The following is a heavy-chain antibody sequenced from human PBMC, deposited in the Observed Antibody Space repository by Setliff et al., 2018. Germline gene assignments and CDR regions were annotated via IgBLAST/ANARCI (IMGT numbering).Heavy chain of an antibody. Sequence: PSEILSLTCTVSDGSLYSGNYYWTWIRQPAGKALEWIGHIHGTEGTHYNPSLESRVTISRDKSPNQFSLMLRSVTAADTALYYCARGYYNGRGYYYLPCSFDSWGRGIVVTVSS. J-gene: IGHJ4*02. CDR1: DGSLYSGNYY. D-gene: IGHD3-10*01. CDR3: ARGYYNGRGYYYLPCSFDS. CDR2: IHGTEGT. V-gene: IGHV4-61*09.